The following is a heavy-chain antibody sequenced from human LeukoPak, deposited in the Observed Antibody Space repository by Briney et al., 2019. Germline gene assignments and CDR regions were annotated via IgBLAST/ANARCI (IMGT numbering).Heavy chain of an antibody. CDR2: IYYSGST. J-gene: IGHJ4*02. V-gene: IGHV4-39*07. CDR1: GGSISSSSYY. Sequence: SETLSLTCTVSGGSISSSSYYWGWIRQPPGKGLEWIGSIYYSGSTYYNPSLKSRVTISVDTSKNQFSLKLSSVTAADTAVYCCARRLAVAGTSDYWGQGTLVTVSS. CDR3: ARRLAVAGTSDY. D-gene: IGHD6-19*01.